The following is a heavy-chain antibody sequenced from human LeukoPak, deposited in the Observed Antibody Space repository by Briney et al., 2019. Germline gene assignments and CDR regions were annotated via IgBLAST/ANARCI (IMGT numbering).Heavy chain of an antibody. CDR2: INPNSGGT. D-gene: IGHD5-24*01. V-gene: IGHV1-2*04. Sequence: ASVKVSCKASGYTFTGYYMHWVRQAPGQGLEWMGWINPNSGGTNYAQKFQGWVTMTRDTSISTAYMELSRLRSDDTAVYYCARGSRDGYNYYYYGMDVGGQGTTVTVSS. J-gene: IGHJ6*02. CDR3: ARGSRDGYNYYYYGMDV. CDR1: GYTFTGYY.